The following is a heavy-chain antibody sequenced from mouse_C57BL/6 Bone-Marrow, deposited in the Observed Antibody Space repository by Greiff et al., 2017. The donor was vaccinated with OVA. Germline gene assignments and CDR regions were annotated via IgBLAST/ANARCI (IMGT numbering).Heavy chain of an antibody. CDR3: AIDSSGQFAY. D-gene: IGHD3-2*02. V-gene: IGHV1-69*01. J-gene: IGHJ3*01. CDR2: IDPSDSYT. CDR1: GYTFTSYW. Sequence: QVQLQQPGAELVMPGASVKLSCKASGYTFTSYWMHWVKQRPGQGLEWIGEIDPSDSYTNYNQKFKGKSTLTVDKSSSTAYMQLSSLTSEDSAVYYCAIDSSGQFAYWGQGNLVTVSA.